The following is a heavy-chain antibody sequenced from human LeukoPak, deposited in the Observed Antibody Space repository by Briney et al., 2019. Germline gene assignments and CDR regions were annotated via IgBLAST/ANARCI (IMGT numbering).Heavy chain of an antibody. J-gene: IGHJ4*02. CDR3: ARGYDSSAYYPFNY. D-gene: IGHD3-22*01. CDR1: GGSLSTHH. CDR2: ISDSGST. V-gene: IGHV4-59*11. Sequence: SETLSLTCVVSGGSLSTHHWSWIRQSPGRGLEWIGYISDSGSTNYNPSLKSRVTISVDTSKNQFSLMLSSVTAADTAVYYCARGYDSSAYYPFNYWGQGTLVAVSS.